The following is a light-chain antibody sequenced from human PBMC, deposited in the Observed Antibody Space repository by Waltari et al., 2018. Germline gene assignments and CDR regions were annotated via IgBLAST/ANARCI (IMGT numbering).Light chain of an antibody. J-gene: IGKJ2*01. Sequence: ENVFTQSPGTLSLSPGEGATLSCRASQSASSSYLVWYQQKPGQAPRLLIYGASSRATCIPDRFSGSGSGTDFTRTISRLEPEDFAVYYCQQYGSSLYTFGQGTKLEI. CDR2: GAS. CDR3: QQYGSSLYT. CDR1: QSASSSY. V-gene: IGKV3-20*01.